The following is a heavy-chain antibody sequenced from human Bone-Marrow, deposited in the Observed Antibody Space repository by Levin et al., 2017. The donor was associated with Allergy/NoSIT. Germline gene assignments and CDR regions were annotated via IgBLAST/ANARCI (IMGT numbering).Heavy chain of an antibody. D-gene: IGHD3-10*01. J-gene: IGHJ6*02. Sequence: GESLKISCAASGFTFSSYWMSWVRQAPGKGLEWVANIKQDGSEKYYVDSVKGRFTISRDNAKNSLYLQMNSLRAEDTAVYYCARDLIWFGELYVYYDYGMDVWGQGTTVTVSS. V-gene: IGHV3-7*01. CDR1: GFTFSSYW. CDR2: IKQDGSEK. CDR3: ARDLIWFGELYVYYDYGMDV.